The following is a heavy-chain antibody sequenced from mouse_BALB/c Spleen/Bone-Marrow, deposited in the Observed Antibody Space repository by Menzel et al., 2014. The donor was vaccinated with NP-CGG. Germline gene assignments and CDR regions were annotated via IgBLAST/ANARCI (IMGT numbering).Heavy chain of an antibody. CDR1: GFTFSSFG. CDR3: TRKGALITHYYAMDY. J-gene: IGHJ4*01. Sequence: EVKVVESGGGLVQPGGSRKLSCAASGFTFSSFGMHWVRQAPEKGLEWVAYISSGSSTISYADTVKGRFTISRDNPKNTLFLQMTSLRSEDTAMYYCTRKGALITHYYAMDYWGQGTSVTVSS. V-gene: IGHV5-17*02. CDR2: ISSGSSTI. D-gene: IGHD2-4*01.